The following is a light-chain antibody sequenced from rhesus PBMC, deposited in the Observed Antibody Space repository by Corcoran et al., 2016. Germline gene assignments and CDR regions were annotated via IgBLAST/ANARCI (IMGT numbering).Light chain of an antibody. V-gene: IGKV1-74*01. CDR2: RAS. J-gene: IGKJ3*01. CDR1: ENVNNY. CDR3: QDNYATPFT. Sequence: IQMTHSPSSLPACGGVRVAITWRTTENVNNYLNWYQQKPGRAPKLLIYRASTLQGGVPSRFSGNGSRTDYPFTIRSLQSEGVTTYYYQDNYATPFTFGPGTKLGIK.